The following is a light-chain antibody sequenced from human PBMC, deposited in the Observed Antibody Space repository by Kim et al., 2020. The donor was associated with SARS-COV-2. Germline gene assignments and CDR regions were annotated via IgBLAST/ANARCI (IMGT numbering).Light chain of an antibody. CDR3: QQYYSHSYT. J-gene: IGKJ2*01. CDR2: DAS. Sequence: SASVGDRVTITCRASQSITRWLGWYQQKPGKAPKLLIYDASSLKSGVPSRFSGSGSGTEFTLTISSLQPDDFATYYCQQYYSHSYTFGQGTSWRS. CDR1: QSITRW. V-gene: IGKV1-5*01.